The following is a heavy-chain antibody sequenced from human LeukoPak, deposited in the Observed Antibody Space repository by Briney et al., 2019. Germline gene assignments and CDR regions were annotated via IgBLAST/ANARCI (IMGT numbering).Heavy chain of an antibody. Sequence: WASVNVSCKASGGTFSSYAISWVRQAPGQGLEWMGGIIPIFGTANYAQKFQGRVTITADESTSTAYMELSSLRSEDTAVYYCVEAGPDAFDIWGQGTMVTVSS. V-gene: IGHV1-69*13. CDR3: VEAGPDAFDI. D-gene: IGHD6-13*01. CDR2: IIPIFGTA. J-gene: IGHJ3*02. CDR1: GGTFSSYA.